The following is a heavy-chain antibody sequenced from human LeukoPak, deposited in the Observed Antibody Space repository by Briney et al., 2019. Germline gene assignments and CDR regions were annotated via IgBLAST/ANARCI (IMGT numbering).Heavy chain of an antibody. CDR1: GYTFTSYY. Sequence: ASVKVSCKASGYTFTSYYMHWVRQAPGQGLEWMGIINPSGGSTSYAQKFQGRVTMTRDTSTSTVYMELSSLRSEDTAVYYCAKDPTHTRGMDVWGKGTTVTVSS. CDR2: INPSGGST. V-gene: IGHV1-46*01. J-gene: IGHJ6*04. CDR3: AKDPTHTRGMDV.